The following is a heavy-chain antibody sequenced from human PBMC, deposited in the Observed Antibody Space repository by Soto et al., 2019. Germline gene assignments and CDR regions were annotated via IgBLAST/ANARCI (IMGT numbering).Heavy chain of an antibody. D-gene: IGHD6-19*01. V-gene: IGHV3-30*18. CDR1: GFAFSDYA. CDR3: AKGGRQWLVTSDFNY. Sequence: VKLVESGGGVVQPGGSLRLSCAASGFAFSDYAMHWVRQAPGKGLEWVAVVSHDGRNTHYADSVKGRFTISRDSSKKTVSLEMTSLRAEDTAVYYCAKGGRQWLVTSDFNYWGQGALVTVSS. CDR2: VSHDGRNT. J-gene: IGHJ4*02.